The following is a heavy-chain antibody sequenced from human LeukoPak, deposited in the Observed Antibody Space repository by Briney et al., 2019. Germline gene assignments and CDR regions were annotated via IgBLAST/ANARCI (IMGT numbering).Heavy chain of an antibody. D-gene: IGHD2-2*01. CDR2: LSGTGGST. J-gene: IGHJ4*02. CDR1: GFTFSSYS. Sequence: GGSLRLSCTASGFTFSSYSMNWVRQPPGKGLDWVSGLSGTGGSTYYADSEKGRFTISRDNSKNALFLQMSSLRAEETAVYYCAKEARYATSWVDYWGQGTLVTVS. V-gene: IGHV3-23*01. CDR3: AKEARYATSWVDY.